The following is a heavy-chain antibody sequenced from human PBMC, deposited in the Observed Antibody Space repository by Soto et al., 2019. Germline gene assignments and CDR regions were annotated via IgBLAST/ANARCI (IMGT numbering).Heavy chain of an antibody. CDR2: ISAYNGNT. D-gene: IGHD5-18*01. V-gene: IGHV1-18*01. CDR3: ARVDDGYSYGPVDY. J-gene: IGHJ4*02. Sequence: ASVKVSCKASGYTFTSYGISWVRQAPGQGLEWMGWISAYNGNTKYAQKLQGRVTMTTDTSTTTAYMELRSLRSDDTAVYYCARVDDGYSYGPVDYCGQGTLVTVSS. CDR1: GYTFTSYG.